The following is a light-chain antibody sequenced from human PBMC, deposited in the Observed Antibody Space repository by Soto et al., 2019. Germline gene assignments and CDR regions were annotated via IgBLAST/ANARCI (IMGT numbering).Light chain of an antibody. V-gene: IGLV2-14*01. CDR1: SSDVGGYNY. J-gene: IGLJ2*01. CDR3: SSYTSSSRV. CDR2: DVS. Sequence: QSALTQPGSVSGSPGQSITISCTGTSSDVGGYNYVSWYQQHPGKAPKLMIYDVSNRPSGVSNRFSGSKSGNTASLTISGLQAEDEADYYCSSYTSSSRVFGGGTKLTVL.